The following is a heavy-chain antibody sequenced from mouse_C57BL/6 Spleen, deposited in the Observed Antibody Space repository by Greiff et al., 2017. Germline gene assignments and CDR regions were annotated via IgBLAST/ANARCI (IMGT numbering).Heavy chain of an antibody. D-gene: IGHD2-1*01. CDR3: ARSGGNPRDFDV. Sequence: QVQLQQSGADLARPGASLKLSCTASGFTFTSYGISWVSQSTGQGLEWIGEICHRSGNTYYNEEFKGKVTLTEDKSNSTAYMEMRSLKSEDTAVYFCARSGGNPRDFDVWGTGTTVTVSS. J-gene: IGHJ1*03. V-gene: IGHV1-81*01. CDR1: GFTFTSYG. CDR2: ICHRSGNT.